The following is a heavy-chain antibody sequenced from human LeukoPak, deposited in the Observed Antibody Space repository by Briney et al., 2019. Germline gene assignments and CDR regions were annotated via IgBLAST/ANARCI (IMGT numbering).Heavy chain of an antibody. CDR3: AREGGPLVMAFDY. CDR1: GLTLCRYR. J-gene: IGHJ4*02. CDR2: ISSSSSYI. D-gene: IGHD6-6*01. V-gene: IGHV3-21*01. Sequence: GGSLTLSCLLSGLTLCRYRKMGGPHPPAWALVSVSSISSSSSYIDYADSVKGRFPVSRDNAKNSLYLQMNSLRAEDTAVYYCAREGGPLVMAFDYWGQGTLVTVSS.